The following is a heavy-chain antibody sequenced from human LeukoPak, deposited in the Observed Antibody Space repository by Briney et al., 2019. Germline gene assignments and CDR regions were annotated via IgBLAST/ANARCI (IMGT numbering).Heavy chain of an antibody. V-gene: IGHV3-7*03. D-gene: IGHD2-2*02. CDR1: GFTFSSYW. CDR2: IKQDGSEK. CDR3: AKEGVVVPAAIPAEILPYDAFDI. Sequence: GGSLRLSCAASGFTFSSYWMSWVRQAPGKGLEWVANIKQDGSEKYYVDSVKGRFTISRDNSKNTLYLQMNSLRAEDTAVYYCAKEGVVVPAAIPAEILPYDAFDIWGQGTMVTVSS. J-gene: IGHJ3*02.